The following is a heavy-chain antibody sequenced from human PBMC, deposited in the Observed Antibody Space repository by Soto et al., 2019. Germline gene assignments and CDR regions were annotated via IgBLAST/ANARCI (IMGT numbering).Heavy chain of an antibody. V-gene: IGHV3-48*01. CDR3: ARDQTMVRGAFDY. CDR1: GFTFSSYS. CDR2: ISSSSSTI. J-gene: IGHJ4*02. D-gene: IGHD3-10*01. Sequence: GGSLRLSCAASGFTFSSYSMNWVRQAPGKGLEWVSYISSSSSTIYYADSVKGRFTISRDNAKNSLYLQMNSLRAEDTAVYYCARDQTMVRGAFDYWGQGTLVTVSS.